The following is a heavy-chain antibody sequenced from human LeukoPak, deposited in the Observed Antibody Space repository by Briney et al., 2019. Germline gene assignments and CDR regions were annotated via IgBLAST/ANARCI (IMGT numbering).Heavy chain of an antibody. CDR2: ISGSGGST. CDR1: GFTFSRYA. D-gene: IGHD6-6*01. J-gene: IGHJ4*02. CDR3: AKVGSSSSAVLI. Sequence: PGGSLRLSCAASGFTFSRYAMSWVRQAPGKGLEWVSAISGSGGSTYYADSVKGRFTISRDNSKNTLYLQMNSLRAEDTAVYYCAKVGSSSSAVLIWGQGTLVTVSS. V-gene: IGHV3-23*01.